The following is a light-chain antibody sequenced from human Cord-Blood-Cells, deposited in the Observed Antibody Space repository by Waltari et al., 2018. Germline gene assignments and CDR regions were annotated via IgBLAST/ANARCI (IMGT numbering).Light chain of an antibody. J-gene: IGKJ4*01. CDR1: QSIGGS. V-gene: IGKV6-21*01. CDR2: YAS. CDR3: HQSSSLPT. Sequence: EIVLTQSADFQSVTPKEKVTITCRTSQSIGGSLHWYQQTAHQSPHLIIKYASQSFSSVPRRCSGGGSRKDSIITINRLEADDAATYYCHQSSSLPTFGEGTKVEIK.